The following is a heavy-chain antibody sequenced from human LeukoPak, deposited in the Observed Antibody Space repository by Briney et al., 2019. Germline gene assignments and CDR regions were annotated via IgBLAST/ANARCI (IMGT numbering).Heavy chain of an antibody. Sequence: GGSLRLSCAASGFTFSSYAMSWVRQAPGKGLEWVSAISGSGGSTYYADSVKGRFTISRDNSKNTLYLQMNSLRAEDTAVYYCARGPRGDTYYFDYWGQGTLVTVSS. CDR3: ARGPRGDTYYFDY. D-gene: IGHD3-16*01. V-gene: IGHV3-23*01. CDR2: ISGSGGST. J-gene: IGHJ4*02. CDR1: GFTFSSYA.